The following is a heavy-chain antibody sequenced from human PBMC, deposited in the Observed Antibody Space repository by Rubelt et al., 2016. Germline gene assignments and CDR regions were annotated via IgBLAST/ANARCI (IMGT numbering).Heavy chain of an antibody. V-gene: IGHV3-21*01. J-gene: IGHJ6*02. Sequence: SSYSMNWVRQAPGKGLEWVSSISSSSSYIYYADSVKGRFTISRDNTKNSLYLQMNSLRAEDTAVYYCAREWFGEFINYGMDVWGQGTTVTVSS. CDR3: AREWFGEFINYGMDV. CDR1: SSYS. D-gene: IGHD3-10*01. CDR2: ISSSSSYI.